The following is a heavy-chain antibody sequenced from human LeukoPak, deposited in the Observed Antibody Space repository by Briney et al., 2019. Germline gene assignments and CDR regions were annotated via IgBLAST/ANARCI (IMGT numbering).Heavy chain of an antibody. CDR3: AKDRPSVVVTALFDY. V-gene: IGHV3-23*01. CDR1: GFTFSSYD. CDR2: ISGSGGST. D-gene: IGHD2-21*02. J-gene: IGHJ4*02. Sequence: QSGGSLRLSCAASGFTFSSYDMSWVRQAPGKGLEWVSAISGSGGSTYYADSVKGRFTISRDNSKNTLYLQMNSLRAEDTAVYYCAKDRPSVVVTALFDYWGQGTLVTVSS.